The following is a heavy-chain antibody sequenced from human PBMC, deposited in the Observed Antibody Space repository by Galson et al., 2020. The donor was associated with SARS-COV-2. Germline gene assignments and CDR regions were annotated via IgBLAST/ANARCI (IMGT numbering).Heavy chain of an antibody. D-gene: IGHD5-12*01. V-gene: IGHV3-23*01. J-gene: IGHJ4*02. CDR3: AKDTRWLQLLSRHFDY. CDR2: ISGSGGST. CDR1: GFTFSSYA. Sequence: TGGSLRLSCAASGFTFSSYAMSWVRQAPGKGLEWVSAISGSGGSTYYADSVKGRFTISRDNSKNTLYLQMNSLRAEDTAVYYCAKDTRWLQLLSRHFDYWGQGTLVTVSS.